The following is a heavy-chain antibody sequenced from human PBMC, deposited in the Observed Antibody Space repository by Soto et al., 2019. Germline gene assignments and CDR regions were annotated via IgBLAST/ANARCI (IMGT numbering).Heavy chain of an antibody. D-gene: IGHD2-8*01. J-gene: IGHJ4*02. CDR2: ISSRTRTI. CDR1: GFTFSDYY. Sequence: QVHLVESGGGLVKPGGSLRLSCAASGFTFSDYYMSWILQAPGKGLEWVSYISSRTRTIFYSDSVKGRFTSSRDNVKNSLYLRMISLRAEAGAVYYCASGSNGAVFVYWGQGILVTVSS. V-gene: IGHV3-11*04. CDR3: ASGSNGAVFVY.